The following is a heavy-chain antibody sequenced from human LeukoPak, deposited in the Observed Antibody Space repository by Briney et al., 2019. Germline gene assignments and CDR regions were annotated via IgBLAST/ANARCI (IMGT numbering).Heavy chain of an antibody. CDR1: GFTFSSYS. D-gene: IGHD1-26*01. CDR3: AKEGSSGSYRRYYFDY. CDR2: ISGSSSLI. J-gene: IGHJ4*02. V-gene: IGHV3-48*04. Sequence: PGGSLRLSCAASGFTFSSYSMNWVRQAPGKGLEWISYISGSSSLIHNADSVKGRFTISRDNAKNSLYLQMNSLRAEDTAVYYCAKEGSSGSYRRYYFDYWGQGTLVTVSS.